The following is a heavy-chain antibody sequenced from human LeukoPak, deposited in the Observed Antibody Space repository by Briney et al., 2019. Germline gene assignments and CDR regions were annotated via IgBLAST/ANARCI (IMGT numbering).Heavy chain of an antibody. Sequence: GAAVKVSCKASGYTFTTYGVTWVRQAPGQGLEWMGWISPYNGDTNYAQNLQGRVTLTTDTSTSTAYMELGSLRSDDTAVYYCARDGAVPAVFDYWGQGTLVTVSS. CDR3: ARDGAVPAVFDY. J-gene: IGHJ4*02. CDR2: ISPYNGDT. CDR1: GYTFTTYG. V-gene: IGHV1-18*01. D-gene: IGHD6-19*01.